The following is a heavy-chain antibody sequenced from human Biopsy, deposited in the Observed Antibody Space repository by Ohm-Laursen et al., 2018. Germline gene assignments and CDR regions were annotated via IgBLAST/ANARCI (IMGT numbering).Heavy chain of an antibody. J-gene: IGHJ5*02. CDR1: GYNFPTHY. D-gene: IGHD1-26*01. V-gene: IGHV1-46*01. CDR2: INPRSGST. Sequence: GASVKVSCKPSGYNFPTHYMHWVRQAPGQGLEWMAMINPRSGSTFYAQKFQDRVTMTRDTSTSTVYMELSSLRSEDTAVYFCARGEGSSWFDPWGHGTLVTVSS. CDR3: ARGEGSSWFDP.